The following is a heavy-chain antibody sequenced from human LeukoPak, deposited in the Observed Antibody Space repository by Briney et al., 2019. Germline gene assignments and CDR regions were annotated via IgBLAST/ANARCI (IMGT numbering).Heavy chain of an antibody. J-gene: IGHJ4*02. CDR3: ARSDSSGFKIPYYFDY. V-gene: IGHV1-69*13. CDR2: IIPIFGTA. Sequence: SVKVSCKASGGTFSSYAISWVRQAPGQGLEWMGGIIPIFGTANYAQKFQGRVTITADESTSTAYMELSSLRSEDTAVYYCARSDSSGFKIPYYFDYWGQGTLVTVSS. CDR1: GGTFSSYA. D-gene: IGHD3-22*01.